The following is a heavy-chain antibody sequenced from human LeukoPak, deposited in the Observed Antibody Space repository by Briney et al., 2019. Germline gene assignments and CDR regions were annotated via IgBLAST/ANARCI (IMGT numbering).Heavy chain of an antibody. Sequence: PSETLSLTCTVSGVSISGYYWSWIRQPPGKGLEWIGYIYYSGITNYNPSLKSRVTISLDTSKSQFSLKLASVTAADTAVYYCARHGYCGAECYTYFDSWGQGTLVSVSS. CDR1: GVSISGYY. CDR3: ARHGYCGAECYTYFDS. D-gene: IGHD2-21*01. V-gene: IGHV4-59*08. CDR2: IYYSGIT. J-gene: IGHJ4*02.